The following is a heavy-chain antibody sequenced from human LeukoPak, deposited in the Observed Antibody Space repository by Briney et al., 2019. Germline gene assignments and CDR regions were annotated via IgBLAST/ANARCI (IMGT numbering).Heavy chain of an antibody. CDR3: ARGRKSITIFGVVIIPFDY. D-gene: IGHD3-3*01. Sequence: ASVKVSCKASGYTFTSYGISWVRQAPGQGLEWMGWISAYNGNTNYAQKLQGRVTMTTDTSTSTAYMEQRSLRSDDTAVYYCARGRKSITIFGVVIIPFDYWGQGTLVTVSS. CDR1: GYTFTSYG. J-gene: IGHJ4*02. V-gene: IGHV1-18*01. CDR2: ISAYNGNT.